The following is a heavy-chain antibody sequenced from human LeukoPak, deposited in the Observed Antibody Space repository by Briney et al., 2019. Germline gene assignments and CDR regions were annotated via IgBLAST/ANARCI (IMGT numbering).Heavy chain of an antibody. V-gene: IGHV3-15*01. D-gene: IGHD2-15*01. CDR2: IKSKTDGGTT. J-gene: IGHJ4*02. CDR3: TTDPDCSGGSCYPVGYFDY. CDR1: GFTFSNAW. Sequence: PGGSLRLSCAASGFTFSNAWMSWVRQAPGKGLEWAGRIKSKTDGGTTDYAAPVKGRFTISRDDSKNTLYLQMNSLKTEDTAVYYCTTDPDCSGGSCYPVGYFDYWGQGTLVTVSS.